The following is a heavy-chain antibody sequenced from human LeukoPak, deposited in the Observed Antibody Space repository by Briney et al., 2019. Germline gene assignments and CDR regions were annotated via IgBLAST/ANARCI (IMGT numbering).Heavy chain of an antibody. V-gene: IGHV3-21*01. Sequence: GGSLRLSCAASGFTFSSYSMTWVRQAPGKGLEWVSSISSSSSYIYYADSVKGRFTISRDNAKNSLYLQMNSLRAEDTAVYYCARATLLMRDGYKLDAFDIWGQGTMVTVSS. J-gene: IGHJ3*02. CDR2: ISSSSSYI. CDR3: ARATLLMRDGYKLDAFDI. D-gene: IGHD5-12*01. CDR1: GFTFSSYS.